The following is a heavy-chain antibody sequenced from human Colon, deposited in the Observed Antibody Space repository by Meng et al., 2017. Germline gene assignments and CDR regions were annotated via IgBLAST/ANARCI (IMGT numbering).Heavy chain of an antibody. CDR1: GGSISSGGHY. CDR3: ARVNYDILTGYSYYFEY. CDR2: IYYSGST. Sequence: SETLSLTCTVSGGSISSGGHYWSWIRQHPGKGPEWIGYIYYSGSTYYNPSLKSRVTISVDTSKNQFSLKLSSVTAADTAVDYCARVNYDILTGYSYYFEYWGPGTQVPVSS. V-gene: IGHV4-31*03. D-gene: IGHD3-9*01. J-gene: IGHJ4*02.